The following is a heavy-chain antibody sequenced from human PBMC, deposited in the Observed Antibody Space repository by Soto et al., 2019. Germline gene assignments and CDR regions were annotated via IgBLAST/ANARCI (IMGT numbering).Heavy chain of an antibody. CDR2: ISSSSSSTI. CDR3: ARDKLPRGYFDY. Sequence: PGGSLRLSCAASGFTFSSYSMNWVRQAPGKGLEWVSYISSSSSSTIYYADSVKGRFTISRDNAKNSLYLQMNSLRDEDTAVYYCARDKLPRGYFDYWGQGTLVTVSS. CDR1: GFTFSSYS. J-gene: IGHJ4*02. V-gene: IGHV3-48*02. D-gene: IGHD3-10*01.